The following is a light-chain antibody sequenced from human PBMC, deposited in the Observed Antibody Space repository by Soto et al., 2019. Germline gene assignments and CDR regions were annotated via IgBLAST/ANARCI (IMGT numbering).Light chain of an antibody. J-gene: IGKJ4*01. V-gene: IGKV3-15*01. CDR1: QSVSSSY. Sequence: IVLTQSPGTLSLSPVESATLSCMASQSVSSSYLAWYQQKPGQAPRLLIYDASNRATGVPARFSGSRSGTEFTLTINSLQSEDFAVYYCQRYNNWPLTFGGGTKVDIK. CDR2: DAS. CDR3: QRYNNWPLT.